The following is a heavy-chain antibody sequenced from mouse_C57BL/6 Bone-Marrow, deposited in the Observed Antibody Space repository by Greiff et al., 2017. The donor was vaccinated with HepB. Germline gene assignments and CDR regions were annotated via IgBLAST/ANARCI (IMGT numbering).Heavy chain of an antibody. CDR3: ERDERKTTAHYIDN. V-gene: IGHV1-62-2*01. Sequence: QVQLKESGAELVKPGASVKLSCKASGYTFTEYNIHWVKQRSGQGLEWIGWFYPGSGSIKYNEKFKDKATLTADKSSSTVYMELSRLKSEDSSVYICERDERKTTAHYIDNWGQGTTITVSS. D-gene: IGHD1-2*01. J-gene: IGHJ2*01. CDR2: FYPGSGSI. CDR1: GYTFTEYN.